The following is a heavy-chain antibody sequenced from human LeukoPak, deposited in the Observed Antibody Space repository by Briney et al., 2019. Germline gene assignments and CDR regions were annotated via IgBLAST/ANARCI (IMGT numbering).Heavy chain of an antibody. D-gene: IGHD3-22*01. CDR1: GFTISNNY. CDR2: ISSSSSYI. V-gene: IGHV3-21*01. Sequence: GGSLRLSCAASGFTISNNYIRWLRQAPGKGLEWVSSISSSSSYIYYADSVKGRFTISRDNAKNSLYLQMNSLRAEDTAVYYCARDSYYYDSSGYQNWFDPWGQGTLVTVSS. CDR3: ARDSYYYDSSGYQNWFDP. J-gene: IGHJ5*02.